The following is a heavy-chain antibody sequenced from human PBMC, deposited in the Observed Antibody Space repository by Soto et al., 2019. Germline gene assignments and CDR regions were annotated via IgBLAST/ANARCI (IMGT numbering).Heavy chain of an antibody. Sequence: EVQLLESGGGLVQPGGSLRLSCAASGFTFSSYAMSWVRQAPGKGPEWVSAISGSGGSTYYADSVKGRFTISRDNSKNTLYLQMNSLRAEDTAVYYCAKDQGVFKVATLNYWGQGTLVTVSS. CDR3: AKDQGVFKVATLNY. CDR1: GFTFSSYA. J-gene: IGHJ4*02. V-gene: IGHV3-23*01. D-gene: IGHD5-12*01. CDR2: ISGSGGST.